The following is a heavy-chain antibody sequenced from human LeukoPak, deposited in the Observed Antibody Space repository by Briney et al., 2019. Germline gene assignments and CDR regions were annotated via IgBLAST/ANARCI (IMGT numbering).Heavy chain of an antibody. CDR3: AREARWHHSGSYYFDY. V-gene: IGHV4-34*01. Sequence: SETLSLTCAVYGGSFSGYYWSWIRQPPGKGLEWIGEINHSGSTNYNPSLKSRVTISVDTSNKQFSLKLTSVTAADTAVYYCAREARWHHSGSYYFDYWGQGMLVTVSS. CDR1: GGSFSGYY. D-gene: IGHD3-10*01. CDR2: INHSGST. J-gene: IGHJ4*02.